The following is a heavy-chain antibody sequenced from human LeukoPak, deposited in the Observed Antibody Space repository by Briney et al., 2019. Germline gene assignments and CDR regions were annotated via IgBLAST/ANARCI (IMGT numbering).Heavy chain of an antibody. J-gene: IGHJ6*03. CDR1: DYTFTGYY. CDR2: INPNSGGT. CDR3: ARPGYDILTGYYNVYYYYMDV. V-gene: IGHV1-2*02. Sequence: GASVKVSCTASDYTFTGYYMHWVRQAPGQGLEGMGWINPNSGGTNYAQKFQGRVTMTRDTSISTAYMELSRLRSDDTAVYYCARPGYDILTGYYNVYYYYMDVWGKGTTVTVSS. D-gene: IGHD3-9*01.